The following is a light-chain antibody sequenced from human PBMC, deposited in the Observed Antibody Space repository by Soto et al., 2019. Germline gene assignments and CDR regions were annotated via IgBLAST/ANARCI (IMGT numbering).Light chain of an antibody. J-gene: IGKJ2*01. Sequence: DIQMTQSPSTLSASVGDRVTITCRASQSISTWLAWYQQKPGKAPKLLIYGASSLESGVPSRFSGSGSVTEFTLIIDRLQPDDFAPYYCQQYSSSSPTFGQGTKLEI. CDR2: GAS. V-gene: IGKV1-5*01. CDR1: QSISTW. CDR3: QQYSSSSPT.